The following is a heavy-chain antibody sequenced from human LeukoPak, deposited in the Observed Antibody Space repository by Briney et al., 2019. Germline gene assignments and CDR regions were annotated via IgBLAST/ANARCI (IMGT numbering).Heavy chain of an antibody. D-gene: IGHD1-26*01. CDR3: ARDQVSYSGSLYYYYYMDV. CDR1: GGSISSYY. CDR2: IYYSGST. Sequence: PSETLSLTCTVSGGSISSYYWSWIRQPPGKGLEWIGYIYYSGSTIYNPSLKSRVTISVDTSKNQFSLKLSSVTAADTAVYYCARDQVSYSGSLYYYYYMDVWGKGTTVTVSS. V-gene: IGHV4-59*01. J-gene: IGHJ6*03.